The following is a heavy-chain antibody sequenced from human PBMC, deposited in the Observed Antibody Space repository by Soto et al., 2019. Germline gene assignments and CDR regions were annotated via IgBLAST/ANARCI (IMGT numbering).Heavy chain of an antibody. CDR3: ARDXLMATAGTARHYFGLDV. V-gene: IGHV4-31*03. D-gene: IGHD5-18*01. CDR1: GGSIRSGGYY. CDR2: IYYSGNT. Sequence: SETLSLTCTVSGGSIRSGGYYWSWVRQNPRRGLEWIGNIYYSGNTYYNPSLKSRLTISVDTSKNQFSLNLSSVTVADTAVYYCARDXLMATAGTARHYFGLDVWGQGTTVTVSS. J-gene: IGHJ6*02.